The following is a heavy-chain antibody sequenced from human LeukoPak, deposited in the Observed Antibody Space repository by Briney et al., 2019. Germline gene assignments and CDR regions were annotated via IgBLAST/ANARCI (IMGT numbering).Heavy chain of an antibody. D-gene: IGHD3-10*01. J-gene: IGHJ4*02. Sequence: GGSLRLSCAASGFTFSSYAMHWVRQAPGKGLEWVAVISYDGSNKYYADSVKGRFTISRDNSKNTLYLQTNSMRAEDTAVYYCARGDYGSGSSLSSARFFTGRVYWGQGTLVTVSS. CDR2: ISYDGSNK. V-gene: IGHV3-30*04. CDR3: ARGDYGSGSSLSSARFFTGRVY. CDR1: GFTFSSYA.